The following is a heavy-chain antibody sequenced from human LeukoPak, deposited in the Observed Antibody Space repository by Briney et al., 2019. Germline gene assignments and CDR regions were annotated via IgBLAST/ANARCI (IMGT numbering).Heavy chain of an antibody. CDR2: IYHSGST. J-gene: IGHJ4*02. CDR1: GGSISSGGYS. D-gene: IGHD3-22*01. CDR3: ARGGNYYDSSGYYSEYYFDY. Sequence: SQTLSLTCAVSGGSISSGGYSWSWIRQPPGKGLEWIGYIYHSGSTYYNSSLKSRVTISVDRSKNQFSLKLSSVTAADTAVYYCARGGNYYDSSGYYSEYYFDYWGQGTLVTVSS. V-gene: IGHV4-30-2*01.